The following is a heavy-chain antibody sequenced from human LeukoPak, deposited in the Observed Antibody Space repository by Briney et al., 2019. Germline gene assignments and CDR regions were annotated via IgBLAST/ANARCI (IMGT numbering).Heavy chain of an antibody. CDR2: ISGSGGST. V-gene: IGHV3-23*01. Sequence: GGSLRLSCAASGFTFSSYGMSWVRQAPGKGLEWVSVISGSGGSTYYADSVKGRFTISRDNSKNTLYLQMNSLRAEDTAVYYCAKAAGDADYYYMDVWGKGTTVTVSS. CDR3: AKAAGDADYYYMDV. D-gene: IGHD7-27*01. CDR1: GFTFSSYG. J-gene: IGHJ6*03.